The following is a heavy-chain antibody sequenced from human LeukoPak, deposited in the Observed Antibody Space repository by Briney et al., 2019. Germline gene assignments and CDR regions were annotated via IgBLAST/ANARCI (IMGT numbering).Heavy chain of an antibody. CDR3: ARLGTYGSGSRRGYAFDI. D-gene: IGHD3-10*01. CDR1: GGSISSHY. Sequence: SETLSLTCTVSGGSISSHYWSWIRQPPGKGLEWIGYIYYSGSTNYNPSLKSRVTISVDTSKNQFSLKLSSVTAADAAVYYCARLGTYGSGSRRGYAFDIWGQGTMVTVSS. V-gene: IGHV4-59*08. CDR2: IYYSGST. J-gene: IGHJ3*02.